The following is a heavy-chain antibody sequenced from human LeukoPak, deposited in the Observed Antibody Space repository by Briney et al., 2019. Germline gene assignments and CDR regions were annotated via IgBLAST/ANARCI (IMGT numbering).Heavy chain of an antibody. V-gene: IGHV3-23*01. Sequence: GGSLRLSCAPSGFSFSSHAMSWVPQAPGTGLERVSGISRNGAKPYYAASVKGRFTISRDNSKNTLYLQMNSLRAEDTAVYYCARSTYSSGWRDYWGQGTLLTVSS. D-gene: IGHD6-19*01. CDR1: GFSFSSHA. J-gene: IGHJ4*02. CDR2: ISRNGAKP. CDR3: ARSTYSSGWRDY.